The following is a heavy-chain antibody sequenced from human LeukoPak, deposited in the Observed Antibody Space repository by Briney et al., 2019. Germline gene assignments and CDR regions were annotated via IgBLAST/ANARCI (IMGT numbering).Heavy chain of an antibody. D-gene: IGHD6-19*01. CDR1: GFTFSSYA. V-gene: IGHV3-23*01. CDR3: AKGVTSGWRTFDY. Sequence: PGGCLSLSCAASGFTFSSYAMSWVRLAPGKGLEWVSVINNSGGSTHYADSVKGRFTISRDNSKSTLYLQMNSLRAEDTAVYYCAKGVTSGWRTFDYWGQGTLVTVSS. CDR2: INNSGGST. J-gene: IGHJ4*02.